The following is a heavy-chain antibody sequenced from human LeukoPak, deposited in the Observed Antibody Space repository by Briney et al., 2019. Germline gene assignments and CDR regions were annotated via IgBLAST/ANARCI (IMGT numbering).Heavy chain of an antibody. V-gene: IGHV3-11*01. Sequence: GGSLRLSCAASGFSFNESYVTWNRQAPGKGLEWVAYISGRGFSMYYADSVKGRFTISRDNARNSLYLNMSSLRADDTAVYYCARGKRRFDYWGQGTLVTVSS. CDR2: ISGRGFSM. J-gene: IGHJ4*02. CDR1: GFSFNESY. CDR3: ARGKRRFDY.